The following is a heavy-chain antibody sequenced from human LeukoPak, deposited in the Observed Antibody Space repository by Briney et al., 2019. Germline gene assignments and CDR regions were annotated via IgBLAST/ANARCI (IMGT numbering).Heavy chain of an antibody. V-gene: IGHV3-9*01. CDR1: GFTFDDYA. CDR3: ANGPRKGIAAAGNPLDY. Sequence: GGSLRLSCAASGFTFDDYAMHWVRQAPGKGLEWVSGISWNSGSIGYADSVKGRFTISRDNAKNSLYLQMNSLRAEDTALYYCANGPRKGIAAAGNPLDYWGQGTLVTVSS. D-gene: IGHD6-13*01. J-gene: IGHJ4*02. CDR2: ISWNSGSI.